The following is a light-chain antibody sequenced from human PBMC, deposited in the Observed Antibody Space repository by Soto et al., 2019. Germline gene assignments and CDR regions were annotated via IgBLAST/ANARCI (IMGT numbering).Light chain of an antibody. CDR2: EVT. V-gene: IGLV2-14*01. J-gene: IGLJ1*01. CDR3: SAYSDIDTKV. CDR1: SSDVGGYNY. Sequence: QSVLTQPASVSGSPGQSITISCTGTSSDVGGYNYVSWYQQHPDKAPKLIIYEVTDRPSGVSTRFSASKSGNTASLTISGLRAEDDAYYYCSAYSDIDTKVFGTGTKVTVL.